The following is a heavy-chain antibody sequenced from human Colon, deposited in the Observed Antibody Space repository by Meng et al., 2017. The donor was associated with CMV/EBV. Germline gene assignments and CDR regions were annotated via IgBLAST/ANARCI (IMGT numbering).Heavy chain of an antibody. CDR1: LFSFSDYY. V-gene: IGHV3-23*01. CDR3: AKPHADYYYDKTGGYGMDV. CDR2: ISGSADTT. D-gene: IGHD3-22*01. Sequence: GESLKISCAASLFSFSDYYMTWIRQAPGKVLEWVSAISGSADTTHYAASVQGRFTISRDNSKNTVYLQMDSLRAEDTAVYYCAKPHADYYYDKTGGYGMDVWGQGTTVTVSS. J-gene: IGHJ6*02.